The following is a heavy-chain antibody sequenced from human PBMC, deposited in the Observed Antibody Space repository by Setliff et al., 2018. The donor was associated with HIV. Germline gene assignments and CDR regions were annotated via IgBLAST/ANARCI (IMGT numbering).Heavy chain of an antibody. D-gene: IGHD3-22*01. CDR1: GYSISSGYY. Sequence: SETLSLTCAVSGYSISSGYYWGWIRQPPGKGLEWIGSIYYSGSTNYNPSLKSRVTISVDTSKNQFSLKLSSVTAAETAVYYCASAPIVVVIPHAFDIWGQGTMVTVSS. CDR2: IYYSGST. J-gene: IGHJ3*02. V-gene: IGHV4-38-2*01. CDR3: ASAPIVVVIPHAFDI.